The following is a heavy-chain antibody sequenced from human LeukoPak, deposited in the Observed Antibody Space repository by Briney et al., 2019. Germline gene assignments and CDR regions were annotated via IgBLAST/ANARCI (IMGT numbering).Heavy chain of an antibody. D-gene: IGHD6-13*01. CDR1: GGSIGSYY. J-gene: IGHJ6*02. Sequence: PSETLSLTCSVSGGSIGSYYWNWIRQPPGKGLHLIGCIHSSGYISYNPSLESRVTISADTSKDQFSLKMSSVTAADTALYYCARWQGDSSNWGRTRGYGMDVWGQGITVIVSS. V-gene: IGHV4-59*01. CDR2: IHSSGYI. CDR3: ARWQGDSSNWGRTRGYGMDV.